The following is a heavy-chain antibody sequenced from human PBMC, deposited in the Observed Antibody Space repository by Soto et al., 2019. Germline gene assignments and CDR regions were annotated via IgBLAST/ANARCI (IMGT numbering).Heavy chain of an antibody. Sequence: EVQLVESGGGLVKPGGSLRLSCAASGFTFSSYSMNWVRQAPGKGLEWVSSISSSSSYIYYADSVKGRFTISRDNAKNSLYLQMNSLRAEDTAVYYCARGDDYGGAYAFDIWGQGTMVTVSS. CDR2: ISSSSSYI. J-gene: IGHJ3*02. CDR3: ARGDDYGGAYAFDI. V-gene: IGHV3-21*01. D-gene: IGHD4-17*01. CDR1: GFTFSSYS.